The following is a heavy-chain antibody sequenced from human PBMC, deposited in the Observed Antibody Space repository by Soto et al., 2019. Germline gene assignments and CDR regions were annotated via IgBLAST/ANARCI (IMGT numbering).Heavy chain of an antibody. CDR1: GGSISSYY. Sequence: SQTLSLTCTVSGGSISSYYWSWIRQPPGKGLEWIGYIYYSGSTNYNPSLKSRVTISVDTSKNQFSLKLSSVTAADTAVYYCARAVATISPYFDYWGQGTLVTVSS. V-gene: IGHV4-59*01. CDR2: IYYSGST. J-gene: IGHJ4*02. D-gene: IGHD5-12*01. CDR3: ARAVATISPYFDY.